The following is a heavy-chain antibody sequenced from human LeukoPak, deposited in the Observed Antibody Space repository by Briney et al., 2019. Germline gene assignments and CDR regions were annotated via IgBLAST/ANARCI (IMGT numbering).Heavy chain of an antibody. CDR3: ARADYSSTWAHDYYYIDV. D-gene: IGHD6-13*01. CDR2: IYNSGST. CDR1: GGSISSYY. V-gene: IGHV4-4*07. J-gene: IGHJ6*03. Sequence: PSETLSLTCTVSGGSISSYYWSWFRQPAGKGLEGIGRIYNSGSTNYNPSLQSRVTMSVDTSKSQFSLKLSSVTAADTAVYYCARADYSSTWAHDYYYIDVWGKGTTVTVSS.